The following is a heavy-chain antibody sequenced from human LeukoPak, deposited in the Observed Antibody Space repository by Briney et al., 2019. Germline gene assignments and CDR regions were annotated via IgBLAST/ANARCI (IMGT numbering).Heavy chain of an antibody. J-gene: IGHJ4*02. CDR2: ISGNSDRT. CDR1: GFSFSVYA. D-gene: IGHD3-3*01. Sequence: GGSLRLSCAASGFSFSVYAMSWVRQAPGRGLEWVSSISGNSDRTYYANSVKGRLTISRENLRNTVHLEMRGLGAADTALYFCAKGGQDFDFWRFDYWGQGNLVIVSS. CDR3: AKGGQDFDFWRFDY. V-gene: IGHV3-23*01.